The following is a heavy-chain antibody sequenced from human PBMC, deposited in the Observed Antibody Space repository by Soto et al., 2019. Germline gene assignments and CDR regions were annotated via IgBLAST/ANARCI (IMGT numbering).Heavy chain of an antibody. Sequence: ASVNVSCEASGYTFTSYGISWVRQAPGQGLEWMGWISAYNGNTNYAQKLQGRVTMTTDTSTSTAYMELRSLRSDDTAVYYCARGAPAAIRPTEGYWFDPGGHGTPVTV. D-gene: IGHD2-2*02. V-gene: IGHV1-18*04. CDR1: GYTFTSYG. CDR3: ARGAPAAIRPTEGYWFDP. J-gene: IGHJ5*02. CDR2: ISAYNGNT.